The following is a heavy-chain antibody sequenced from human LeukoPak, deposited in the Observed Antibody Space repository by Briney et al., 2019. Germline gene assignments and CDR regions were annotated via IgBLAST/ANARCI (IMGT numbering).Heavy chain of an antibody. D-gene: IGHD6-19*01. CDR3: AGAGGWYGAFDI. J-gene: IGHJ3*02. CDR2: INHSGST. Sequence: MPSETLSLTCAVYGGSFSGYYWSWIRQPPGKGLEWIGEINHSGSTNYNPSLKSRVTISVDTSKNQFSLKLSSVTAADTAVYYCAGAGGWYGAFDIWGQGTMVTVSS. V-gene: IGHV4-34*01. CDR1: GGSFSGYY.